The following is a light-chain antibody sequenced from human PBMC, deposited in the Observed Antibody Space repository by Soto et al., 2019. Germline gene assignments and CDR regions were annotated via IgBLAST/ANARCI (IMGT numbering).Light chain of an antibody. J-gene: IGLJ1*01. CDR1: GATSD. V-gene: IGLV1-40*01. CDR3: QSFDSSLSALYV. CDR2: GNN. Sequence: QSVLTQPPSVSGAPGQRVTISCIGATSDVHWYQHLPGTAPKLLIYGNNNRPSGVPDRFSGSKSGTSASLAITRLQAEDEADYYCQSFDSSLSALYVFGTGTKLTVL.